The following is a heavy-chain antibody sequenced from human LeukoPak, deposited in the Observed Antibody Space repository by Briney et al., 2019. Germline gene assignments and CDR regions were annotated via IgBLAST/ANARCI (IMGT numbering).Heavy chain of an antibody. CDR2: IKQDGSEK. D-gene: IGHD2-2*01. Sequence: PGGSLRLSCAASGFTFSSYWMSWVRQAPGKGLEWVANIKQDGSEKYYVDSVKGRFTISRDNAKNSLYLQMNSLRAEDTAVYYCARESYCSSTSCSTHADYYYYYMDVWGKGTTVTVSS. CDR1: GFTFSSYW. V-gene: IGHV3-7*01. CDR3: ARESYCSSTSCSTHADYYYYYMDV. J-gene: IGHJ6*03.